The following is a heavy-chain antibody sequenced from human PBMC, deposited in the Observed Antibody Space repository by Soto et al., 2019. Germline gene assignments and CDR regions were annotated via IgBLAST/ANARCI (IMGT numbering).Heavy chain of an antibody. CDR3: AHVVITFGGVVADDAFDV. Sequence: VSGPTLVNPTETLTLTCTFSGFSLTTRGVGVGWIRQPPGKALEWLAVIYWDDDKRYSPSLKTRLILPKDTSKNQVVLTMTNMDSVDTATYFCAHVVITFGGVVADDAFDVWGQGTMVTVSS. CDR2: IYWDDDK. J-gene: IGHJ3*01. CDR1: GFSLTTRGVG. D-gene: IGHD3-16*02. V-gene: IGHV2-5*02.